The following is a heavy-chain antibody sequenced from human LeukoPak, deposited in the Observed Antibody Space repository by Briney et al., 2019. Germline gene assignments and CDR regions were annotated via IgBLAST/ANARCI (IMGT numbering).Heavy chain of an antibody. Sequence: SETLSLTCTVSGGSISRYYWSWIRQPPGKGLEWIGHIFYSGNTVYSPSLKSRVAISVDTSKNQFSLKLSSVTAADTAVYYCARSYDYESSDYYGAFDIWGQGTSVTVSS. CDR2: IFYSGNT. J-gene: IGHJ3*02. V-gene: IGHV4-59*12. CDR1: GGSISRYY. D-gene: IGHD3-22*01. CDR3: ARSYDYESSDYYGAFDI.